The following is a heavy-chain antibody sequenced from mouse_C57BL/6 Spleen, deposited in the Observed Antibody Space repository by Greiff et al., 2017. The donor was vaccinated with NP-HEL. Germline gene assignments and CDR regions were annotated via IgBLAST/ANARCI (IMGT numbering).Heavy chain of an antibody. Sequence: QVHVKQSGPELVKPGASVKLSCKASGYTFTSYDINWVKQRPGQGLEWIGRIYPSDGSTKYNEKFKGKATLTVDTSSSTAYMELRSLTSEDSAVYFCARGGRYDYDEGFAYWGQGTLVTVSA. CDR3: ARGGRYDYDEGFAY. V-gene: IGHV1-85*01. CDR1: GYTFTSYD. CDR2: IYPSDGST. D-gene: IGHD2-4*01. J-gene: IGHJ3*01.